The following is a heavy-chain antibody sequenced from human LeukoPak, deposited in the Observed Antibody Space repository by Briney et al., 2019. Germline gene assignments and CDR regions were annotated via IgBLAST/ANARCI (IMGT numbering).Heavy chain of an antibody. V-gene: IGHV3-23*01. Sequence: GGSLRLSCAASGFTFSTSGMSWVRQAPGKGLDWVSAITSGGDTTYYADSVKGRFTIFRDNSKNTLYLQMNNLRAEDTAVYYCAKVGRRDGYNKRVYYYYYMDVWGKGTTVTISS. D-gene: IGHD5-24*01. CDR3: AKVGRRDGYNKRVYYYYYMDV. CDR2: ITSGGDTT. CDR1: GFTFSTSG. J-gene: IGHJ6*03.